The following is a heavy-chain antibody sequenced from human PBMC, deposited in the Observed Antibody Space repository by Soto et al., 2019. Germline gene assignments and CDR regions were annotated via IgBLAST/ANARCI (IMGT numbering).Heavy chain of an antibody. V-gene: IGHV1-69*01. CDR1: GGTFSSYA. J-gene: IGHJ6*02. Sequence: QVQLVQSGAEVKKPGSSVKVSCKASGGTFSSYAISWVRQAPGQGLEWMEGIIPIFGTANYAQKFQGRVTITADESTSTAYMELSSLRSEDTAVYYCARDVVVVPAAPVRYYYYGMDVWGQGTTVTVSS. D-gene: IGHD2-2*01. CDR2: IIPIFGTA. CDR3: ARDVVVVPAAPVRYYYYGMDV.